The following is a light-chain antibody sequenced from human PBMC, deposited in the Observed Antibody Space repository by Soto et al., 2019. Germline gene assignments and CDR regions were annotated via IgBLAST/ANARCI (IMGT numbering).Light chain of an antibody. CDR3: QSYDSSLVYV. Sequence: QSVLTQPPSVSGAPGQRVTIACTVSSSNIGAGYDVHWYQQLPGTAPKLLIYGNSNRPSGVPDRFSGSKSGTSASLAITGLQAEDEADYYCQSYDSSLVYVFGTGTKLTVL. J-gene: IGLJ1*01. CDR2: GNS. CDR1: SSNIGAGYD. V-gene: IGLV1-40*01.